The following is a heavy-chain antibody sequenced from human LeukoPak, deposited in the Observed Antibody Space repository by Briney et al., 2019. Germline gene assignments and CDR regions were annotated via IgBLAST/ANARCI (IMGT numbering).Heavy chain of an antibody. V-gene: IGHV4-34*01. D-gene: IGHD6-13*01. CDR2: INHSGST. Sequence: SETLSLACAVYGGSFSGYYWSWIRQPPGKGLEWIGEINHSGSTNYNPSLKSRVTISVDTSKNQFSLKLSSVTAADTAVYYCARHKVAAAGRPGLWYFDLWGRGTLVTVFS. CDR1: GGSFSGYY. J-gene: IGHJ2*01. CDR3: ARHKVAAAGRPGLWYFDL.